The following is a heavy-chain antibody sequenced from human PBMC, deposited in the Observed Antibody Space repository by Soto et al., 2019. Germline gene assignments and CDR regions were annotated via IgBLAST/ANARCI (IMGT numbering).Heavy chain of an antibody. CDR3: ARDTDDSSGYPGY. D-gene: IGHD3-22*01. Sequence: GGSLRLSCSVSGFIFRNYAMHWVRQAPGKGLEWVAVISYDGSNKYYADSVKGRFTISRDNSKNTLYLQMNSLRAEDTAVYYCARDTDDSSGYPGYWGQGTLVTVSS. J-gene: IGHJ4*02. V-gene: IGHV3-30-3*01. CDR1: GFIFRNYA. CDR2: ISYDGSNK.